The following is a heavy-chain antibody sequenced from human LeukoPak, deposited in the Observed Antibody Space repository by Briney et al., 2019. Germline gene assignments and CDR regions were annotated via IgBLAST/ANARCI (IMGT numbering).Heavy chain of an antibody. D-gene: IGHD2-2*01. J-gene: IGHJ4*02. V-gene: IGHV1-18*01. CDR1: GYTFTSYG. CDR2: ISAYNGNT. CDR3: AKEGGLGYCSTTSCAFAH. Sequence: ASVKVSCKASGYTFTSYGISWVRQAPGQGLEWMGWISAYNGNTNYAQKLQGRVTMTTDTSTSTAYMELRSLRSDDTAVYYCAKEGGLGYCSTTSCAFAHWGRGTLVTVSS.